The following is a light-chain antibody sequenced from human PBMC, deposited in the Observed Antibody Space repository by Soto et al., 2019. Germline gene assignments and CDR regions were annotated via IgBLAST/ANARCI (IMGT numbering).Light chain of an antibody. CDR2: DAS. CDR3: QQYGSSPPWT. J-gene: IGKJ1*01. CDR1: QSVTSSY. V-gene: IGKV3-20*01. Sequence: EIVLTQSPGTLSLSPGERVTLSCRASQSVTSSYLAWYQQKPGQAPRLLIYDASSRATGIPDRFSGSGSGTDFTLTISRLEPEDFAVYYYQQYGSSPPWTFGQGTKVDIK.